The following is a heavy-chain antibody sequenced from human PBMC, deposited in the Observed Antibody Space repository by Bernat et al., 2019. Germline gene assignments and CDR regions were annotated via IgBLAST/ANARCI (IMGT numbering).Heavy chain of an antibody. V-gene: IGHV3-48*03. Sequence: EVQLVESGGGLVQPGGSLRLSCAASGFTFSSYEMNWVRQAPGKGLEWVSYISSSGSTIYYADSVKGRFTISRDNSKNTLYLQMNSLRAEDTAVYYCAKDRVAAAGTGYYYGMDVWGQGTTVTVSS. CDR3: AKDRVAAAGTGYYYGMDV. J-gene: IGHJ6*02. CDR1: GFTFSSYE. D-gene: IGHD6-13*01. CDR2: ISSSGSTI.